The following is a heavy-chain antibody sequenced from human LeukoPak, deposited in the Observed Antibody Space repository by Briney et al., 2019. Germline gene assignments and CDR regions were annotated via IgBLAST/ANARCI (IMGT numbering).Heavy chain of an antibody. CDR1: GGTFSSYA. CDR2: IIPIFGTA. Sequence: SVKVSCKASGGTFSSYAISWVRQAPGQGLEWMGGIIPIFGTANYAQKFQGRVTITRDTSASTAYMELSSLRSEDTAVYYCAREGGGDFPFDYWGQGTLVTVSS. D-gene: IGHD2-21*02. CDR3: AREGGGDFPFDY. J-gene: IGHJ4*02. V-gene: IGHV1-69*05.